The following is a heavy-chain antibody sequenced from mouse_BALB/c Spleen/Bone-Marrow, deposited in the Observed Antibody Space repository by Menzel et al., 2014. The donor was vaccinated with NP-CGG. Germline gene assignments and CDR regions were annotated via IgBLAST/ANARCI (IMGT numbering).Heavy chain of an antibody. V-gene: IGHV5-6*01. CDR3: ARHQRYYAMDY. CDR2: ISSGGSNT. CDR1: GFTFSSYG. Sequence: EVKVAESGGDLVKPGGSLKLSCAASGFTFSSYGMSWGRQTPDKRLEWVATISSGGSNTYYPDSVKGRFTISRDNAKNTLYLQMSSLKSEDTAMYYCARHQRYYAMDYWGQGTSVTVSS. J-gene: IGHJ4*01.